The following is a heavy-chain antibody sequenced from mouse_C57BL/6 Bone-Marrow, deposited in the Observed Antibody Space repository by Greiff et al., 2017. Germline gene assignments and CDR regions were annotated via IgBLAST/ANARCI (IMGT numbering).Heavy chain of an antibody. CDR2: IDPSDSYT. CDR3: ARGPHWYFDV. V-gene: IGHV1-69*01. Sequence: QVQLQQPGAELVMPGASVKLSCKASGYTFTSYWMHWVKQRPGQGLEWIGEIDPSDSYTNYNQKFKGKSTLTVDKSSRTAYMQLSSLTSDDSAVYYCARGPHWYFDVWGTGTTVTVSS. CDR1: GYTFTSYW. J-gene: IGHJ1*03.